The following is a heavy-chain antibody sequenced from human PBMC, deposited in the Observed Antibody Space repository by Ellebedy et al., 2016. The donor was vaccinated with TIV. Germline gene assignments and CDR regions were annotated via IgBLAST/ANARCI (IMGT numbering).Heavy chain of an antibody. V-gene: IGHV3-7*01. CDR2: IKQDGSEK. D-gene: IGHD6-19*01. CDR3: ARDQWLGRAYYFDY. J-gene: IGHJ4*02. CDR1: GFTFSNYW. Sequence: GESLKISCATSGFTFSNYWMTWVRQAPGKGLEWVANIKQDGSEKYYVDSVKGRFSISRDNAKNSLYLQMNSLIPEDTAVYYCARDQWLGRAYYFDYWGQGTLLTVSS.